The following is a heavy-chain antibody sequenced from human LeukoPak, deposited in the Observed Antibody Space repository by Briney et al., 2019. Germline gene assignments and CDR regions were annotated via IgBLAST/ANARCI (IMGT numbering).Heavy chain of an antibody. CDR2: IYYSGST. J-gene: IGHJ5*02. D-gene: IGHD3-22*01. V-gene: IGHV4-59*01. CDR1: GGSISSYY. CDR3: ARALDYYDSNSAPYNWFDP. Sequence: SETLSLTCTVSGGSISSYYWSWIRQPPGKGLEWIGYIYYSGSTNYNPSLKSRVTISVDTSKNQFSLKLSSVTAADTAVYYCARALDYYDSNSAPYNWFDPWGQGTLVAVSS.